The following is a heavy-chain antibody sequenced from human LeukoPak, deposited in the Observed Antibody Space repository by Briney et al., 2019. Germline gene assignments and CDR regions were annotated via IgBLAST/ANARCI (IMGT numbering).Heavy chain of an antibody. CDR3: ARAQDGLVPAADYSDY. CDR2: IYTSGST. CDR1: GGSISSGSYY. J-gene: IGHJ4*02. D-gene: IGHD2-2*01. V-gene: IGHV4-61*02. Sequence: SQTLSLTCTVSGGSISSGSYYWSWIRQPAGKGLEWIGRIYTSGSTNYNPSLKSRVTISVDTSKNQFSLKLSSVTAADTAVYYCARAQDGLVPAADYSDYWGQGTLVTVSS.